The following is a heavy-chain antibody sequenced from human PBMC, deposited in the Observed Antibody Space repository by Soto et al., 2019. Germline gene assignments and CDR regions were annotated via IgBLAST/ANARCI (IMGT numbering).Heavy chain of an antibody. CDR1: GYSFTSYW. CDR2: IYPGDSDT. Sequence: GESLKISCKGSGYSFTSYWIGWVRQMPGKGLEWMGIIYPGDSDTRYSPSFQGQVTISAGKSISTAYLQWSSLKASDTAMYYYASGLSGWVSGMGLDAFDIWGQGTMVTVSS. V-gene: IGHV5-51*01. J-gene: IGHJ3*02. D-gene: IGHD3-10*01. CDR3: ASGLSGWVSGMGLDAFDI.